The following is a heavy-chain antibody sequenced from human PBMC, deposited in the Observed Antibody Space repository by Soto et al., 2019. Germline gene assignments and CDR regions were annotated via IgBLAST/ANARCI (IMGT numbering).Heavy chain of an antibody. Sequence: ASVKVSCKASGGTFSNYTISWVRQAPGQGQEWMGRIIPILGITNYAQKFQGRVTITADKSTSTAYMEMSSLRSEVTAVYYCARDPSAYDLPAYWGQGTLVTVSS. V-gene: IGHV1-69*04. D-gene: IGHD5-12*01. J-gene: IGHJ4*02. CDR1: GGTFSNYT. CDR2: IIPILGIT. CDR3: ARDPSAYDLPAY.